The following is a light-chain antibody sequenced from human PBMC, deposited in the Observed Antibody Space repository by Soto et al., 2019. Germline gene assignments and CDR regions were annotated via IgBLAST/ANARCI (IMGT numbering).Light chain of an antibody. CDR1: SSDVGGYNY. CDR3: SSYTSSITPVV. V-gene: IGLV2-14*01. CDR2: GVT. Sequence: QSVLTQPASVSGSPGQSITISCTGTSSDVGGYNYVSWYQQHPGKPPKLIIYGVTDRPSGVSNRFSGSKSGNTASLTISGLQAADEADYYCSSYTSSITPVVFGGGTKVTVL. J-gene: IGLJ2*01.